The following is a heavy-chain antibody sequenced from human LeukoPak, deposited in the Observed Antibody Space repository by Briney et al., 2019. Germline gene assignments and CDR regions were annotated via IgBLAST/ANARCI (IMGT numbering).Heavy chain of an antibody. CDR3: AREEAAAGTFDY. D-gene: IGHD6-13*01. J-gene: IGHJ4*02. CDR1: GFTFSSYD. Sequence: GGSLRLSCAASGFTFSSYDMHWVRQATGKGLEWVSAIGTAGDTYYPGSVKGRFTISRENAKNSLYLQMNSLRAEDTAVYYCAREEAAAGTFDYWGQGTLVTVSS. V-gene: IGHV3-13*01. CDR2: IGTAGDT.